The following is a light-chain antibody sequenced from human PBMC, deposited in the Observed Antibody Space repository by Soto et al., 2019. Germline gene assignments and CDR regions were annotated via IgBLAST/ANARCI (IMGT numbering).Light chain of an antibody. CDR1: SSNIGSNY. CDR3: AAWDDSLSSFYV. J-gene: IGLJ1*01. Sequence: QSVLTQPPSASGTPGQRVTISCSGSSSNIGSNYVSWYQQLPGTAPKLLMYRDNHRPSGVPDRFSGSRSGTSASLAISGLRSEDEADYYCAAWDDSLSSFYVSGTGTKVTVL. V-gene: IGLV1-47*01. CDR2: RDN.